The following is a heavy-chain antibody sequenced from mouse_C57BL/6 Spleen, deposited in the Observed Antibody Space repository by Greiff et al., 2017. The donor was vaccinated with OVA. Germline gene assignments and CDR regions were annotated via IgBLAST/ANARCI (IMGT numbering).Heavy chain of an antibody. D-gene: IGHD4-1*01. Sequence: QVQLQQSGAELAKPGASVKLSCKASGYTFTSYWMHWVKQRPGQGLEWIGNINPSSGYTKYNQKFKDKATLTADKSSSTAYMHLSSLTYDDSAFYYCARHWYYFDYWGQGTTLTVSS. V-gene: IGHV1-7*01. CDR1: GYTFTSYW. J-gene: IGHJ2*01. CDR2: INPSSGYT. CDR3: ARHWYYFDY.